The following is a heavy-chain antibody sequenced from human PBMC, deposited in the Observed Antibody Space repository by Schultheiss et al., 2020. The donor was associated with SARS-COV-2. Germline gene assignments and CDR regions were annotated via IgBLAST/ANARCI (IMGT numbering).Heavy chain of an antibody. CDR1: GYSISSGYY. D-gene: IGHD3-10*01. Sequence: SQTLSLTCAVSGYSISSGYYWSWIRQPPGKGLEWIGYIYHSGSTYYNPSLKSRVTISVDTSKNQFSLKLSSVTAADTAVYYCARGLGYYGSTTKGDYWAQGTLVTVSS. V-gene: IGHV4-38-2*01. CDR2: IYHSGST. J-gene: IGHJ4*02. CDR3: ARGLGYYGSTTKGDY.